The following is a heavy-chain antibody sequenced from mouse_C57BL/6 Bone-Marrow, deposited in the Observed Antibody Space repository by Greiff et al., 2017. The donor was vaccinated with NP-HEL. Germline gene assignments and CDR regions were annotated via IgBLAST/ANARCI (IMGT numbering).Heavy chain of an antibody. Sequence: EVQRVESGGGLVQPGGSLKLSCAASGFTFSDYYMYWVRQTPEKRLEWVAYISNGGGSTYYPDTVKGRFTISRDNAKNTLYLQMSRLKSEDTAMYYCARQGDYDSAWFAYWGQGTLVTVSA. J-gene: IGHJ3*01. V-gene: IGHV5-12*01. CDR2: ISNGGGST. CDR1: GFTFSDYY. CDR3: ARQGDYDSAWFAY. D-gene: IGHD2-4*01.